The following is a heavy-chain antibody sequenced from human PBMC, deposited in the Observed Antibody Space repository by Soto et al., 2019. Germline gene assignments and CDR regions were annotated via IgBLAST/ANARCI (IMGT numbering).Heavy chain of an antibody. Sequence: PSETLSLTCAVYGGSFSGYYWSWIRQPPGKGLEWIGEINHSGSTNYNPSLKSRVTISVDTSKNQFSLKLSSVTAADTAVYYCARGGRAITIFSHFDYWGQGTLVTVSS. V-gene: IGHV4-34*01. CDR3: ARGGRAITIFSHFDY. J-gene: IGHJ4*02. D-gene: IGHD3-9*01. CDR1: GGSFSGYY. CDR2: INHSGST.